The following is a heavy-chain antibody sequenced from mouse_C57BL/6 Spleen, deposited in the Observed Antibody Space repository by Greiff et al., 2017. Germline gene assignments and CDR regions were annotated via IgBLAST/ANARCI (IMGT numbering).Heavy chain of an antibody. V-gene: IGHV8-12*01. D-gene: IGHD1-1*01. J-gene: IGHJ4*01. CDR3: ARNRVAEPGAMDY. CDR2: IYWDDDK. Sequence: QVTLKVSGPGILQSSQTLSLTCSFSGFSLSTSGMGVSWIRQPSGKGLEWLAHIYWDDDKRYNQSLKSLLTISKDTSRTPVFLKITSVDTAATATYYCARNRVAEPGAMDYWGQGTSVTVSS. CDR1: GFSLSTSGMG.